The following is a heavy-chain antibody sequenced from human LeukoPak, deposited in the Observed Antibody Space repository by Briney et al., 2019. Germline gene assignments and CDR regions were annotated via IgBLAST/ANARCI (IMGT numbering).Heavy chain of an antibody. J-gene: IGHJ4*02. CDR1: GFTVRKNY. CDR3: ARRASTNYFFDR. CDR2: IYSGGNT. Sequence: GGSLRLSCEASGFTVRKNYMSWVRQAPGKGLEWVSIIYSGGNTYYADSVKGRFTISRHQSKNTLYLQLNSLRVEDTAVYYCARRASTNYFFDRWGQGTLVTVSS. D-gene: IGHD1-1*01. V-gene: IGHV3-53*04.